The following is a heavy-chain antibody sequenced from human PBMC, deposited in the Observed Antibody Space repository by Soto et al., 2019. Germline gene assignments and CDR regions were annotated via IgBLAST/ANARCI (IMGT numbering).Heavy chain of an antibody. Sequence: VGSLRLSCAASGFTVSSNYMSWVRQAPGKGLVWVSRINSDGSSTSYADSVKGRFTISRDNAKNTLYLQMNSLRAEDTAVYYCARAIGDSSGYNPPHAFDIWGQGTMVTVSS. J-gene: IGHJ3*02. CDR2: INSDGSST. D-gene: IGHD3-22*01. CDR1: GFTVSSNY. CDR3: ARAIGDSSGYNPPHAFDI. V-gene: IGHV3-74*01.